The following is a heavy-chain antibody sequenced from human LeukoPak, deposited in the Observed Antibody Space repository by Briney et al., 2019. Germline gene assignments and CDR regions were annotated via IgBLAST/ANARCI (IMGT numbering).Heavy chain of an antibody. CDR1: GYTFTGYY. Sequence: GASVKVSCKASGYTFTGYYMHWVRQAPGQGLEWMGWINPNSGGTNYAQKFQGRVTMTRDTSISTAYMELSRLRSDNTAVYYCARGTFKYYYYYYYMDVWGKGTTVTVSS. V-gene: IGHV1-2*02. CDR3: ARGTFKYYYYYYYMDV. CDR2: INPNSGGT. J-gene: IGHJ6*03.